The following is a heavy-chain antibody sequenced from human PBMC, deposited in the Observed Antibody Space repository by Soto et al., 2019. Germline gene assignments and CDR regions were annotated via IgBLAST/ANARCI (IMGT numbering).Heavy chain of an antibody. CDR3: ARQGGYSAPEYNWFDP. CDR2: IYYSGST. J-gene: IGHJ5*02. V-gene: IGHV4-39*01. D-gene: IGHD2-15*01. Sequence: SETLSLTCTVSGGSISSSSYYWGWIRQPPGKGLEWIGSIYYSGSTYYNPSLKSRVTISVDTSKNQFSLKLSSVTAADTAVYYCARQGGYSAPEYNWFDPWGQGTLVTVSS. CDR1: GGSISSSSYY.